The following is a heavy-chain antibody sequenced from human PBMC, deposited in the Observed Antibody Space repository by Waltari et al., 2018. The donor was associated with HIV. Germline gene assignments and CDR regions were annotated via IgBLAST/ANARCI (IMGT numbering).Heavy chain of an antibody. CDR3: VVSSFDY. D-gene: IGHD3-10*01. J-gene: IGHJ4*02. Sequence: QVQLVESGGGVAQPGRSLRLACAASGFSFRHYAMHWVRQAHGKGLEWLTLISYDETNEYYTDSVRGRFTISRDNSKNMLYLQMNNLRPEDTAIYYCVVSSFDYWGQGTLVTVSS. V-gene: IGHV3-30*03. CDR1: GFSFRHYA. CDR2: ISYDETNE.